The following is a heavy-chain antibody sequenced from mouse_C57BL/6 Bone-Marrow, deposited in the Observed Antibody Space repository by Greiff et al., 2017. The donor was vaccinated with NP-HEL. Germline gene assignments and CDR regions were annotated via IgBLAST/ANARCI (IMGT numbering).Heavy chain of an antibody. D-gene: IGHD1-1*02. V-gene: IGHV5-12*01. CDR2: ISNGGGST. CDR1: GFTFSDYY. Sequence: EVKLMESGGGLVQPGGSLKLSCAASGFTFSDYYMYWVRQTPEKRLEWVAYISNGGGSTYYLDTVKGRFTISRDNAKNTLDLQMSRLKSEDTAMYYCARDYGLDYWGQGTTLTVSS. CDR3: ARDYGLDY. J-gene: IGHJ2*01.